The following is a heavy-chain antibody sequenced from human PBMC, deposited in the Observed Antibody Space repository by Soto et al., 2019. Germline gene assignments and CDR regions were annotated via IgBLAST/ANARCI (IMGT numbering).Heavy chain of an antibody. Sequence: GGSLRLSCAASGFTFSSYGMHWVRQAPGKGLEWVAVISYDGSNKYYADSVKGRFTISRDNSKNTLYLQMNSLRAEDTAVYYCAKEWHSRSWYLMDYYYYGMDVWGQGTTVTVYS. D-gene: IGHD6-13*01. CDR3: AKEWHSRSWYLMDYYYYGMDV. CDR2: ISYDGSNK. V-gene: IGHV3-30*18. CDR1: GFTFSSYG. J-gene: IGHJ6*02.